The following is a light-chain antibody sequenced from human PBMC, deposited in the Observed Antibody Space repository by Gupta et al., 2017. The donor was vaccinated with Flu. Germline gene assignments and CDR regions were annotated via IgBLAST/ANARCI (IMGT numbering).Light chain of an antibody. J-gene: IGKJ1*01. CDR3: QQYNNWPRT. CDR1: QSVSSN. Sequence: EIAMTQSPATLSVSPGERATLSCRASQSVSSNLAWYQQKPGQAPRLLIYGASTRATGIPARFSGSGSGTEFTFTISSLQSEDFAVYYCQQYNNWPRTFGQGTKVEIK. CDR2: GAS. V-gene: IGKV3-15*01.